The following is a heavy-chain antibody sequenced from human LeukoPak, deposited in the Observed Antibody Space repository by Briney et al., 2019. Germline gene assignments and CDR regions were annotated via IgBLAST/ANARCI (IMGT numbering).Heavy chain of an antibody. CDR3: AKDRPSGSWYVDYYAMDV. D-gene: IGHD6-13*01. J-gene: IGHJ6*02. CDR1: GFTFSDYY. V-gene: IGHV3-11*05. CDR2: ISSSSSYT. Sequence: GGSLRLSCAASGFTFSDYYMSWIRQAPGKGLEWISYISSSSSYTNYADSVKGRFTISRDNSKNTLSLQMNNLRAEDTALYFCAKDRPSGSWYVDYYAMDVWGQGTTVTVSS.